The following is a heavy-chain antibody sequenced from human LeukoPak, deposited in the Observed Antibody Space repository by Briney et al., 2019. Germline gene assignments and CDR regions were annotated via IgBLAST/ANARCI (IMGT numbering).Heavy chain of an antibody. V-gene: IGHV4-39*01. Sequence: SETLSLTCTVSGGSISSSSYYWGWIRQPPGKGLEWIGSIYYSGSTYYNPSLKSRVTISVDTSKNQFSLKLSSVTAADTAVYYCARQPPRAYYDFWSGYCFDIWGQGTMVTVSS. D-gene: IGHD3-3*01. CDR2: IYYSGST. CDR3: ARQPPRAYYDFWSGYCFDI. J-gene: IGHJ3*02. CDR1: GGSISSSSYY.